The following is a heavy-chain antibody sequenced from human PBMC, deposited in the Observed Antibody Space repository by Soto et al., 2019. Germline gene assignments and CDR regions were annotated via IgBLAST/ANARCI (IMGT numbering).Heavy chain of an antibody. Sequence: GASVKVSCKASGGTFSSYAISWVRQAPGQGLEWMGGIIPIFGTANYAQKFQGRVTITADESTSTAYMELSSLRSEDTAVYYCARSADKTIAVAITSVFDYWGQGTLVTVSS. CDR3: ARSADKTIAVAITSVFDY. J-gene: IGHJ4*02. V-gene: IGHV1-69*13. D-gene: IGHD6-19*01. CDR2: IIPIFGTA. CDR1: GGTFSSYA.